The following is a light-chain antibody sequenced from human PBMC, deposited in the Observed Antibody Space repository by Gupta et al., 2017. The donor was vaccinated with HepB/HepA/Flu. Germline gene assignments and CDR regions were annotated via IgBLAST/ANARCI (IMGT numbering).Light chain of an antibody. CDR1: SARSGAGDP. V-gene: IGLV1-40*01. Sequence: QSELTQPPSLSGAPGQRVTFSWMCSSARSGAGDPGNWYQERPGTAPKLHIYGNTNRPSGVPDRFAGSKSGTSASLAITGLQAEDEADYYCQCYDIRVSGSYVFGTGTKVTVL. J-gene: IGLJ1*01. CDR3: QCYDIRVSGSYV. CDR2: GNT.